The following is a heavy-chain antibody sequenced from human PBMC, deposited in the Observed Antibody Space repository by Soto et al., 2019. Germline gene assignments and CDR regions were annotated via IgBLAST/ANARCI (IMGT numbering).Heavy chain of an antibody. D-gene: IGHD3-22*01. V-gene: IGHV4-30-2*01. J-gene: IGHJ5*02. Sequence: PSETLSLTCAVSGGSISSGAYSWSWIRQPPGKGLEWVGYIYHSGSTYYNPSLKSRVTISVDRSKNRFSLNLNSVTAADTAVYYCARQTRPITMTYLNCFDPWGKGTLVTGSS. CDR2: IYHSGST. CDR3: ARQTRPITMTYLNCFDP. CDR1: GGSISSGAYS.